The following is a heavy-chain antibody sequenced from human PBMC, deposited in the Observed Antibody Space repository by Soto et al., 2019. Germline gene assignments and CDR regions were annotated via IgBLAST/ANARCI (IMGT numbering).Heavy chain of an antibody. Sequence: GKGLEWIGYIYYSGSTNYNPSLKSRVTISVDTSKNQFSLKLSSVTAADTAVYFFVRAEDGKRDL. J-gene: IGHJ2*01. CDR2: IYYSGST. CDR3: VRAEDGKRDL. V-gene: IGHV4-59*01.